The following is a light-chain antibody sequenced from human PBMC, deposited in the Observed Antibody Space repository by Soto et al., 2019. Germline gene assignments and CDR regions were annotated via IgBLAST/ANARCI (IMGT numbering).Light chain of an antibody. Sequence: DIQMTQSPSSLSASVGDRVTITCRASQTISSYLNWYQQRPGKPPKFQIYAASNLQSGVPSRFSGSGSGTEFTLTISSLQPEDFATYYCQQSFSTPHYTFGQGTKLEIK. J-gene: IGKJ2*01. V-gene: IGKV1-39*01. CDR3: QQSFSTPHYT. CDR1: QTISSY. CDR2: AAS.